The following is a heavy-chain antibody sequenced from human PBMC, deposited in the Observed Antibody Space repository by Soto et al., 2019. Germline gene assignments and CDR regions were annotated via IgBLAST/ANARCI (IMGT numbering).Heavy chain of an antibody. D-gene: IGHD3-22*01. CDR3: ARREALYYYDYGAFDI. J-gene: IGHJ3*02. CDR2: IYYSGST. Sequence: QLQLQESGPGLVKPSETLSLTCTVSGGSISSSSYYWGWIRQPPGKGLEWIGSIYYSGSTYYNLSFKGGVTIPVDTTKNQFSRKLSSVTAADTAVYYCARREALYYYDYGAFDIWGQGTMVTVSS. CDR1: GGSISSSSYY. V-gene: IGHV4-39*01.